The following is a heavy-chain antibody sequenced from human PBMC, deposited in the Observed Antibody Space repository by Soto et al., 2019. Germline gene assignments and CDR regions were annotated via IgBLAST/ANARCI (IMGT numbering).Heavy chain of an antibody. CDR1: GFTFGSYA. J-gene: IGHJ6*02. Sequence: GGSLRLSCAASGFTFGSYAMSWVRQAPGKGLEWVSAISGSGGSTYYADSVKGRFTISRDNSKNTLYLQMNSLRAEDTAVYYCAKQMVVVASGGMDVWGQGTTVTVSS. D-gene: IGHD3-22*01. V-gene: IGHV3-23*01. CDR2: ISGSGGST. CDR3: AKQMVVVASGGMDV.